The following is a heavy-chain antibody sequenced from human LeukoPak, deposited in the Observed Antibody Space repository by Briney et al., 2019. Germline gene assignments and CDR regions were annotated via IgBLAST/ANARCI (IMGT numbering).Heavy chain of an antibody. CDR1: GLTFSSYW. CDR3: ARGDCSSTICYSPMDV. V-gene: IGHV3-7*01. J-gene: IGHJ6*03. D-gene: IGHD2-2*01. Sequence: GGSLRLSCAASGLTFSSYWMSWVRQAPGKGLEWVANIKQDGSEKYYVDSVKGRFTISRDNAKNSLYLQMNSLRAEDTAVYYCARGDCSSTICYSPMDVWGKGTTVTVSS. CDR2: IKQDGSEK.